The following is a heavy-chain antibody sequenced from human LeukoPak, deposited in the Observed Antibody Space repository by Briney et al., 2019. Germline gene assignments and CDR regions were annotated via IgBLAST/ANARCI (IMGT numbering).Heavy chain of an antibody. J-gene: IGHJ6*03. D-gene: IGHD5-18*01. CDR3: ARNRGYGYGYDYYYYYMDV. CDR2: INHRGTT. CDR1: CGSFSSYY. V-gene: IGHV4-34*01. Sequence: AETLSLAYAVDCGSFSSYYWRWIRLPPGKGREWLGEINHRGTTNDNPSLKSRVNISVDASKNHFSLKLSSVTAADTAVYYCARNRGYGYGYDYYYYYMDVWGKGTTVTVSS.